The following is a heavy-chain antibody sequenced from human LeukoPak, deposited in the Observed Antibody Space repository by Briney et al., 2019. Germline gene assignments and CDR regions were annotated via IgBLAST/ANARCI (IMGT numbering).Heavy chain of an antibody. Sequence: GWSLRLSCVASGCTVSSNYMCWVRQAPGKGLEWVSIIYSGGSTYYADSVKGRFTISRDNSKNTLSLQMNSLRAEDTAVYYCARDSGSSIGDHWGQGTLVTVSS. CDR1: GCTVSSNY. CDR2: IYSGGST. J-gene: IGHJ4*02. D-gene: IGHD6-13*01. CDR3: ARDSGSSIGDH. V-gene: IGHV3-53*01.